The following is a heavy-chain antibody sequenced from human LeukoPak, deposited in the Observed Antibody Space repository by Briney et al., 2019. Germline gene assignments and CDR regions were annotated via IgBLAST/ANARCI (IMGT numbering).Heavy chain of an antibody. Sequence: SETLSLTCTVSGDSISSYYWSWIRQPPGKGLEWIGYIYYSGSTNYNPSLKSRVTISVDTSKNQFSLKLSSVTAADTAVYYCASTRYPLDYWGQGTLVTVSS. J-gene: IGHJ4*02. V-gene: IGHV4-59*01. CDR3: ASTRYPLDY. CDR2: IYYSGST. CDR1: GDSISSYY. D-gene: IGHD1-1*01.